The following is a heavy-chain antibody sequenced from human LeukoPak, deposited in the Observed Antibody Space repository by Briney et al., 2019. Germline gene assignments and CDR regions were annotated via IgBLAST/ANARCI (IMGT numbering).Heavy chain of an antibody. V-gene: IGHV3-21*01. CDR2: IDPSSTYI. CDR1: GFTFRSYS. CDR3: ARAPTVLVGYCSSSSCQADY. J-gene: IGHJ4*02. D-gene: IGHD2-2*01. Sequence: GGSLRLSCAASGFTFRSYSMNWARQAPGKGLEWVSAIDPSSTYIYYADSVKGRFTISRDNAENSLYLQMNGLRVEDTAVYYCARAPTVLVGYCSSSSCQADYWGQGTLVTVSS.